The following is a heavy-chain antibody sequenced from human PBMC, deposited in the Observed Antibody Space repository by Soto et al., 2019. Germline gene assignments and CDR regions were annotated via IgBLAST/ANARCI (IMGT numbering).Heavy chain of an antibody. CDR1: GGSISSSNW. J-gene: IGHJ5*02. Sequence: SEKLSVTCAFSGGSISSSNWWLWFRQPPGKGLEWIGEIYHSGSTNYNPSLKSRVTISVDKSKNQFSLKLSSVTAADTAVYYCHVGAVVGELLSSGFDPWGQGTLVTVSS. CDR2: IYHSGST. V-gene: IGHV4-4*02. CDR3: HVGAVVGELLSSGFDP. D-gene: IGHD3-10*01.